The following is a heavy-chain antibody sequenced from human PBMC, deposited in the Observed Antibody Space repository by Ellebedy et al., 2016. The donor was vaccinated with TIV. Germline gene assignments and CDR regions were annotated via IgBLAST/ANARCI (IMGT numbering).Heavy chain of an antibody. CDR2: IIPIFGTA. CDR3: AKVRYYYYYGMDV. Sequence: SVKVSCXASGGTFSSYAISWVRQAPGQGLEWMGGIIPIFGTANYAQKFQGRVTITADKSTSTAYMELSSLRSEDTAVYYCAKVRYYYYYGMDVWGQGTTVTVSS. V-gene: IGHV1-69*06. CDR1: GGTFSSYA. J-gene: IGHJ6*02.